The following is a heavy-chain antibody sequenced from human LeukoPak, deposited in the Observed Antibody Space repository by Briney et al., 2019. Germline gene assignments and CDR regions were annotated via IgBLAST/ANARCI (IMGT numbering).Heavy chain of an antibody. D-gene: IGHD1-26*01. J-gene: IGHJ4*02. CDR3: VKSGGYGLIDY. V-gene: IGHV4-39*01. Sequence: SETLSLTCTVSGGSISTSNYYWGWIRQPPGKGLEWIGNIFYSGSTYYSPSLKSRVTISIDTSENQFSLRLNSVTAADTAMYYCVKSGGYGLIDYWGPGTLVTVSS. CDR2: IFYSGST. CDR1: GGSISTSNYY.